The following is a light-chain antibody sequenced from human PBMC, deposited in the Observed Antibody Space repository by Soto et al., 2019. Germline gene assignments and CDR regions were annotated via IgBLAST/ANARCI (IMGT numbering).Light chain of an antibody. CDR3: QQRRSWPPLT. CDR2: DAS. V-gene: IGKV3-11*01. J-gene: IGKJ4*01. Sequence: EIVLTRSPATLSLSPGERATLSCRASQSISNYLAWYQQKPGQAPRLLIYDASNRATGIPARFSGSGSGTDFTLTISSLEPEDFAVYYCQQRRSWPPLTFGGGTKVEI. CDR1: QSISNY.